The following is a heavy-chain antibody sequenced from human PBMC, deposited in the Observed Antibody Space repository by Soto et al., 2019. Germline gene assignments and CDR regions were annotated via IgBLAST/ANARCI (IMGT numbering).Heavy chain of an antibody. CDR2: IYWSDDK. Sequence: QITLKESGPTLVKTKQTLTLTCTFSGFSLSTSGVGVGWIRQPPGKAPEWLALIYWSDDKRYTPSLRSRLTITKDTSKSQVGLTMTNMDPVDTATYFCARTEGGGYCSGGSCYGVDYWGQGTLVTVSS. J-gene: IGHJ4*02. V-gene: IGHV2-5*01. CDR3: ARTEGGGYCSGGSCYGVDY. CDR1: GFSLSTSGVG. D-gene: IGHD2-15*01.